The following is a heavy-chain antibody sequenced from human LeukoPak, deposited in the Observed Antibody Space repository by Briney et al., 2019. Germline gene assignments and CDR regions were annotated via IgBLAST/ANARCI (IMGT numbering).Heavy chain of an antibody. V-gene: IGHV3-30*04. CDR1: RFTFSSYA. CDR2: ISYDGSNK. D-gene: IGHD1-14*01. Sequence: GGSLRLSCAASRFTFSSYAMHWVRQAPGKGLEWVAVISYDGSNKYYAESVKGRFTISRDNSRDSLYPQMNSLRVEDTAIYYCVTETTEGAKDYWGQGTLVTVSS. CDR3: VTETTEGAKDY. J-gene: IGHJ4*02.